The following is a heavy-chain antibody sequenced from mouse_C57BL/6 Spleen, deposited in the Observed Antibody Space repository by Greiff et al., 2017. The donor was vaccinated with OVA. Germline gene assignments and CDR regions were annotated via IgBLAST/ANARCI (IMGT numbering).Heavy chain of an antibody. Sequence: VQLQQPGAELVKPGASVKLSCKASGYTFTSYCMQWVKQRPGQGLEWIGEIDPSDSYTNYNQKFKGKATLTVDTSSSTAYMQLSSLTSEDSAVYYCARGGDGTLYFDCWGKGTTLTVAS. J-gene: IGHJ2*01. CDR1: GYTFTSYC. CDR2: IDPSDSYT. D-gene: IGHD2-1*01. CDR3: ARGGDGTLYFDC. V-gene: IGHV1-50*01.